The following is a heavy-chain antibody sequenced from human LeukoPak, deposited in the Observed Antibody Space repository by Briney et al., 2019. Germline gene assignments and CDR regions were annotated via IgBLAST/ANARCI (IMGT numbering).Heavy chain of an antibody. Sequence: PSQTLSLTCTVSGGSISSGGYYWSWIRQHPGKGLEWIGYIYYSGSTYYNPSLKSRVTISVDTSKNQFSLKLSSVTAADTAVYYCARVGPVHRMLYIRYWGQGTLVTVSS. J-gene: IGHJ4*02. CDR1: GGSISSGGYY. D-gene: IGHD2-8*01. CDR2: IYYSGST. V-gene: IGHV4-31*03. CDR3: ARVGPVHRMLYIRY.